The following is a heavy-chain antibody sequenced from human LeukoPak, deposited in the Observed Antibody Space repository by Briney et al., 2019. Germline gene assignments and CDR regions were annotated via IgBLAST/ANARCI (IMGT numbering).Heavy chain of an antibody. CDR2: ISAYNGNT. CDR3: ERDGDIVVVPAASRGYFQH. V-gene: IGHV1-18*01. D-gene: IGHD2-2*01. CDR1: GYTFTSYG. J-gene: IGHJ1*01. Sequence: ASVKVSCKASGYTFTSYGISWVRQAPGQGLEWMGWISAYNGNTNYAQKLQGRVTMTTDTSTGTAYMELRSLRSDDTAVYYSERDGDIVVVPAASRGYFQHWGQGTLVTVSS.